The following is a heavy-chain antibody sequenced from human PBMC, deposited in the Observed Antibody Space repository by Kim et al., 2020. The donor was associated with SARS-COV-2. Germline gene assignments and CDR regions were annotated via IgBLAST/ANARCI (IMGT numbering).Heavy chain of an antibody. D-gene: IGHD3-10*01. J-gene: IGHJ4*02. V-gene: IGHV1-8*01. Sequence: CQGRVTMTRNTSISTAYMELSSLRSEDTAVYYCARLGYYYGSGSYLFDYWGQGTLVTVSS. CDR3: ARLGYYYGSGSYLFDY.